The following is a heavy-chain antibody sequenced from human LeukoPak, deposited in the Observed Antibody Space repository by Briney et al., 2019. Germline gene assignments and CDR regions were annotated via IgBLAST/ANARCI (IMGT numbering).Heavy chain of an antibody. CDR3: ANLGAYSSGWIDY. CDR2: ISGSGGST. CDR1: GFTFSSYA. Sequence: RAGGSLRLSCAASGFTFSSYAMSWVRQAPGKGLEWVSAISGSGGSTYYADSVKGRFTISRDNSKNTLYLQMNSLRAEDTAVYYCANLGAYSSGWIDYWGQGTLVTVSS. V-gene: IGHV3-23*01. D-gene: IGHD6-19*01. J-gene: IGHJ4*02.